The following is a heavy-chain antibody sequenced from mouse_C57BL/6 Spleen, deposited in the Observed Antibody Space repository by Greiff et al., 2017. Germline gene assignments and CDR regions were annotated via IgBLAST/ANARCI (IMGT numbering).Heavy chain of an antibody. D-gene: IGHD1-1*01. CDR2: IYPGSGST. Sequence: QVQLKQPGAELVKPGASVKMSCTASGYTFTSYWITWVKQRPGQGLEWIGEIYPGSGSTNYNEKFKSKATLTVDTSSSTAYMQLSSLTSEDSAVYYCARVYYGDYYAMDYWGQGTSVTVSS. J-gene: IGHJ4*01. CDR3: ARVYYGDYYAMDY. V-gene: IGHV1-55*01. CDR1: GYTFTSYW.